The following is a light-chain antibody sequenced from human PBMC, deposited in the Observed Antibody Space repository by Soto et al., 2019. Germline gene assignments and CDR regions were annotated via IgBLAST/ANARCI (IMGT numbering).Light chain of an antibody. J-gene: IGLJ3*02. CDR3: QTWGTGSWV. CDR2: VNRDGSH. Sequence: QLVLTQSPSASASLGASVKLTCTLSSGHSSYAIAWHQQQPEKGPRYLMKVNRDGSHSKGDGIPDRFSGSSSGAGRYLTISSLQSEDEADYYCQTWGTGSWVFGGGTQLTVL. CDR1: SGHSSYA. V-gene: IGLV4-69*01.